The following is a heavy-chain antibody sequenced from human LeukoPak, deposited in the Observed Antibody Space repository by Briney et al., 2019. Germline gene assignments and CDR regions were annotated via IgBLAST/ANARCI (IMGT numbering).Heavy chain of an antibody. Sequence: GESLKISCKGSGYSFPNYWIGWVRQMPGKGLEWMGIIYPGDSDTRYSPSFQGQVTISADKSISTAYLQWSSLKASDTAMYYCASPIRGGELLDAFDIWGQGTMVTVSS. D-gene: IGHD2-21*02. V-gene: IGHV5-51*01. CDR2: IYPGDSDT. CDR1: GYSFPNYW. J-gene: IGHJ3*02. CDR3: ASPIRGGELLDAFDI.